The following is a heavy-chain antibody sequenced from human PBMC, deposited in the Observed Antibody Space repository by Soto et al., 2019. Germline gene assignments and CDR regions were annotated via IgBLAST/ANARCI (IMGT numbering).Heavy chain of an antibody. CDR1: GFIFSSYW. V-gene: IGHV3-7*05. CDR3: ARGSPSFY. CDR2: IKQDGSER. Sequence: PGGSLRLSCEFSGFIFSSYWMSWVRQAPGKGPEWVANIKQDGSERNYVDSVKGRFTISRDNAKNSLYLQMNSLRAEDTAVYYCARGSPSFYWGQGTLVTVSS. J-gene: IGHJ4*02.